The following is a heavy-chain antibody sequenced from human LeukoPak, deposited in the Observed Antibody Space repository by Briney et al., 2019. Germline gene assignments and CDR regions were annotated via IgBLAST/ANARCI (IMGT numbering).Heavy chain of an antibody. CDR3: ARESTTGTHFDY. D-gene: IGHD1-1*01. J-gene: IGHJ4*02. CDR1: GYTFTGYY. CDR2: TNPNSGGT. Sequence: GASVKVSCKASGYTFTGYYMHWARQAPGQGLEWMGWTNPNSGGTNYAQKFQGRVTMTRDTSISTAYMELSRLRSDDTAVYYCARESTTGTHFDYWGQGTLVTVSS. V-gene: IGHV1-2*02.